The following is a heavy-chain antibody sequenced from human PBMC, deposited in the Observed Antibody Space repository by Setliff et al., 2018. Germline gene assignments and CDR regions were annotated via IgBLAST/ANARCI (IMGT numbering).Heavy chain of an antibody. J-gene: IGHJ5*02. CDR1: GYTFTGYY. CDR3: ARDSPEMVAPPAAHCFDP. CDR2: INPNNGDT. Sequence: ASVKVSCKASGYTFTGYYFHWVRQAPGQGLEWMGWINPNNGDTKSAQKFQGRLTMTRDTSISTAYMELSSLRSDDTAVYYCARDSPEMVAPPAAHCFDPWGQGTLVTVSS. V-gene: IGHV1-2*02. D-gene: IGHD2-15*01.